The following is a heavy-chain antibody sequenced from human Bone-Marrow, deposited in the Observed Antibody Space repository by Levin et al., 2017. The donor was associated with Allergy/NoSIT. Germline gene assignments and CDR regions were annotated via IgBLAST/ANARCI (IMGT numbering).Heavy chain of an antibody. V-gene: IGHV3-30*18. D-gene: IGHD3-22*01. CDR1: GFTFSSYG. Sequence: SCAASGFTFSSYGMHWVRQAPGKGLEWVAVISYDGSNKYYADSVKGRFTISRDNSKNTLYLQMNSLRAEDTAVYYCAKLSNYYDSSGYPVDYWGQGTLVTVSS. CDR3: AKLSNYYDSSGYPVDY. J-gene: IGHJ4*02. CDR2: ISYDGSNK.